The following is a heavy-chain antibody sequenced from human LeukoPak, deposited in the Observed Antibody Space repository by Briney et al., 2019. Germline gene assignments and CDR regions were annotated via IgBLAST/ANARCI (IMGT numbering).Heavy chain of an antibody. V-gene: IGHV4-4*02. CDR1: GGDMNKSSSW. J-gene: IGHJ4*02. D-gene: IGHD6-19*01. CDR2: IYHSGHT. CDR3: ARADSITVADYFDF. Sequence: SETLSLTCAVSGGDMNKSSSWWSWGRQPPGNGLESIVEIYHSGHTNYNPSLKSRVTISLDKSKNQFSLNLNSVTAADTAVYYCARADSITVADYFDFWGQGTLVTVSS.